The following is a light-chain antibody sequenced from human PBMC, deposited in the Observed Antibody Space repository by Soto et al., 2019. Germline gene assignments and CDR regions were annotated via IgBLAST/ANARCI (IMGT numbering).Light chain of an antibody. CDR2: GND. Sequence: SVLTQSPSVSGAPGQRVTISCTGNSSNIGAGYDVHWYKQLPGTAPKVLMYGNDNRPLGVPDRFSGSKSGTSGSLVISGLQAEDEADYYCCSYVGGYSYVFGIGTKVTV. CDR3: CSYVGGYSYV. CDR1: SSNIGAGYD. J-gene: IGLJ1*01. V-gene: IGLV1-40*01.